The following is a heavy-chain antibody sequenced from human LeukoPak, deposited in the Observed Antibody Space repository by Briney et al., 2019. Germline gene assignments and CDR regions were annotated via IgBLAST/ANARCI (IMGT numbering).Heavy chain of an antibody. CDR1: GGSISSSGYY. CDR2: IYYSGST. CDR3: ARHPPYTAYSGSWGENYFDY. Sequence: PSETLSLTCSVSGGSISSSGYYWGWIRQPPGKGLEWIGTIYYSGSTYYNPSLKSRVTISVDTSKNQFSLNLRSVTAADTAVYYCARHPPYTAYSGSWGENYFDYWGQGTLVTVSS. J-gene: IGHJ4*02. D-gene: IGHD6-13*01. V-gene: IGHV4-39*01.